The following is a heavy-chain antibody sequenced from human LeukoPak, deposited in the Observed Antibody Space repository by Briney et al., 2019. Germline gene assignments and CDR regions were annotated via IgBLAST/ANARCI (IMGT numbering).Heavy chain of an antibody. CDR2: IRSKAYGGTT. V-gene: IGHV3-49*03. Sequence: GGSLRLSCTASGFTFGDYAMSWFRQAPGKGLGWVGFIRSKAYGGTTEYAASVKGRFTISRDDSKSIAYLQMNSLKTEDTAVYYCTRDRYSNYPKGDYWGQGTLVTVSS. D-gene: IGHD4-11*01. J-gene: IGHJ4*02. CDR3: TRDRYSNYPKGDY. CDR1: GFTFGDYA.